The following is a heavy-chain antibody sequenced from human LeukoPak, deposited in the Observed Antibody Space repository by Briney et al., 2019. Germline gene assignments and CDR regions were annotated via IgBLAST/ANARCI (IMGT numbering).Heavy chain of an antibody. Sequence: SQTLSLTCAVSGGSINSGGYSWSWIRQPPGKGPEWIGYIYHGGSTHYNSSLKSRLTISVDTSRSHFSLKLSSATAADTAVYYCARGERLGPDFWGQGTLVTVSS. D-gene: IGHD1-1*01. CDR3: ARGERLGPDF. CDR2: IYHGGST. CDR1: GGSINSGGYS. V-gene: IGHV4-30-2*01. J-gene: IGHJ4*02.